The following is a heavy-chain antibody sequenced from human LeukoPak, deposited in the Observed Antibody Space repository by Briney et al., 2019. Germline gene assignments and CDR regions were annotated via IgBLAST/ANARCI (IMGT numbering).Heavy chain of an antibody. CDR2: ISSSSSYI. CDR3: IVFGGSNH. CDR1: GFTFSSYS. V-gene: IGHV3-21*04. Sequence: GGYLRRSCAASGFTFSSYSMNWVRQAPGKGLEWVSSISSSSSYIYYADSVKGRFTISRDNAKNSLYLQMNSLRVEDSAVYYCIVFGGSNHWGQGTLVTVSS. D-gene: IGHD4-23*01. J-gene: IGHJ5*02.